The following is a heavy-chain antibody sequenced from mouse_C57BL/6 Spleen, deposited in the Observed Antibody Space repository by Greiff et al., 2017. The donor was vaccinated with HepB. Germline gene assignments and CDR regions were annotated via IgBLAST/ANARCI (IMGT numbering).Heavy chain of an antibody. Sequence: QVQLQQPVAELVRPGSSVKLSCKASGYTFTSYCMDWVKQRPGQGLELIGNIYPSDSQTHYNQKFKDKATLTVDKSSSTAYRKLSSLTSEDSEVYYCERKILRGYYAIGYWGQGTTDTVTS. D-gene: IGHD1-1*01. CDR1: GYTFTSYC. CDR3: ERKILRGYYAIGY. CDR2: IYPSDSQT. V-gene: IGHV1-61*01. J-gene: IGHJ4*01.